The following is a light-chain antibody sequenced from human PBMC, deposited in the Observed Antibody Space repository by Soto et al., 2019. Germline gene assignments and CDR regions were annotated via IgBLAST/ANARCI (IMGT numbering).Light chain of an antibody. J-gene: IGKJ4*01. Sequence: DIVMTQSPATLSVSPGERATLSCRASQSLSSNLAWYQQKPGQAPRLLIYGASNRATGIPDRFSGSGSGTDFTLTISGLEPEDFAVYYCQQYGTSLFTFGGGTKVDI. CDR2: GAS. V-gene: IGKV3-20*01. CDR3: QQYGTSLFT. CDR1: QSLSSN.